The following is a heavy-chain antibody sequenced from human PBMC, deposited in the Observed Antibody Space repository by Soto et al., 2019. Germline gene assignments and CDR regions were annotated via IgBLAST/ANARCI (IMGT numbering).Heavy chain of an antibody. J-gene: IGHJ6*02. V-gene: IGHV5-10-1*01. CDR3: VRIEETRGYHGRYV. Sequence: GESLQISCKGSVYSFTSYWISWVRQMPGKGLEWMGRIDPSDSYTNYSPSFQGHVTISADKSISTAYLQWSSLKASDTAMYYFVRIEETRGYHGRYVWDQGKTGTVS. CDR1: VYSFTSYW. CDR2: IDPSDSYT.